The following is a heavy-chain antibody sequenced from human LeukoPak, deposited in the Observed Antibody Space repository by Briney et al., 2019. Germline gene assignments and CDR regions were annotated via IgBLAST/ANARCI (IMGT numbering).Heavy chain of an antibody. CDR1: GGSISSGGYY. V-gene: IGHV4-39*07. J-gene: IGHJ3*02. D-gene: IGHD2-21*02. Sequence: SQTLSLTCTVSGGSISSGGYYWGWIRQPPGKGLEWIGSIYHSGSTYYNPSLKSRVTISVDTSKNQFSLKLSSVTAADTAVYYCASFTHGKYCGGDCYSFDAFDIWGQGTMVTVSS. CDR2: IYHSGST. CDR3: ASFTHGKYCGGDCYSFDAFDI.